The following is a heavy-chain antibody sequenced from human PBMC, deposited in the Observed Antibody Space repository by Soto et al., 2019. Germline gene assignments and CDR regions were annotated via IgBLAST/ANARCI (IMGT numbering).Heavy chain of an antibody. J-gene: IGHJ4*02. CDR2: IYNSGRT. V-gene: IGHV4-4*02. D-gene: IGHD5-12*01. Sequence: SETLSLTCAVSGGSISSSNWWSWFRQPPGKGLEWIGYIYNSGRTNYNPSLKSRPTISIDTSKNQFSLVLTSVTVADTAVYYCARVGAYRGYYWGQGALVTVSS. CDR3: ARVGAYRGYY. CDR1: GGSISSSNW.